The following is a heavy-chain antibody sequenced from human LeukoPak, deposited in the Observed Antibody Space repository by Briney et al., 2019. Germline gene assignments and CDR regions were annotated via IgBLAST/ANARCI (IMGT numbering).Heavy chain of an antibody. CDR1: GYSFTSYW. CDR2: IYPGDPDT. J-gene: IGHJ4*02. CDR3: ARLPDSSGCTTPTFDY. Sequence: GESLKISCKGSGYSFTSYWIGWVRQMPGKGLEWMGIIYPGDPDTRYSPSFQGQVTISADKSISTAYLQWSSLKASDTAMYYCARLPDSSGCTTPTFDYWGQGTLVTVSS. V-gene: IGHV5-51*01. D-gene: IGHD3-22*01.